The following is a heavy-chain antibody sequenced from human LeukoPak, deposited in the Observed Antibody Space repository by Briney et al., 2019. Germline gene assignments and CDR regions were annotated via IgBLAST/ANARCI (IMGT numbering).Heavy chain of an antibody. CDR1: GYDFTRYW. CDR2: IHPRDSDT. V-gene: IGHV5-51*01. Sequence: GESLKISCKASGYDFTRYWIGWVRQMPGRGLEWMGIIHPRDSDTRYSPSFQGQVTISADKSISAAYLQLNNLKAPDTALYFCTRRDRGTIDYWGQGTLVTVSS. D-gene: IGHD3-22*01. J-gene: IGHJ4*02. CDR3: TRRDRGTIDY.